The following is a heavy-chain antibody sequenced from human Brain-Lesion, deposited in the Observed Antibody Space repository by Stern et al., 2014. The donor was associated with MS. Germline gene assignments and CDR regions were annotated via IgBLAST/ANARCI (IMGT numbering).Heavy chain of an antibody. CDR2: IRWNSGTI. D-gene: IGHD1-14*01. CDR3: ARDITGSSAYFAY. Sequence: EVQLVESGGDLVQPGRSLRLSCAAFGFTFDDYAMHWVRQAPGTGLEWVAGIRWNSGTIGYADSVKGRFTTSRDNAYSSLYLQMNSLRPEDTALYYCARDITGSSAYFAYWGQGTLVTVSS. CDR1: GFTFDDYA. V-gene: IGHV3-9*01. J-gene: IGHJ4*02.